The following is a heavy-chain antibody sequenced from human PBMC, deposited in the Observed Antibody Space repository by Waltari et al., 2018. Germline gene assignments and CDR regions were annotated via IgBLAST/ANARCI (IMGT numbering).Heavy chain of an antibody. CDR3: ARVGFYYGSGSTEDKAEQGN. J-gene: IGHJ4*02. CDR1: GGTFSSYV. D-gene: IGHD3-10*01. Sequence: QVQLVQSGAEVKKPGSSVKVSCKASGGTFSSYVINWVRQAPGQGLEWMGGNIPNYGTANYAQKFQGRVTITADDSTNTGYMELSSLKSEDTAVYFCARVGFYYGSGSTEDKAEQGNWGQGTLVTVSS. CDR2: NIPNYGTA. V-gene: IGHV1-69*01.